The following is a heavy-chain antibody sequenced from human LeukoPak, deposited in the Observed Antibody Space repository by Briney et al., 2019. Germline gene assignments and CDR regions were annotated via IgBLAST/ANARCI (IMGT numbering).Heavy chain of an antibody. D-gene: IGHD3-10*01. V-gene: IGHV3-30-3*01. J-gene: IGHJ4*02. Sequence: GRSLRLSCAASGFTFSSYAMHWVRQAPGKGLEWVAVISYDGSNKYYADPVKGRFTISRDNSKNTLYLQMNSLRAEDTAVYYCARDHRGVRDYFDYWGQGTLVTVSS. CDR1: GFTFSSYA. CDR2: ISYDGSNK. CDR3: ARDHRGVRDYFDY.